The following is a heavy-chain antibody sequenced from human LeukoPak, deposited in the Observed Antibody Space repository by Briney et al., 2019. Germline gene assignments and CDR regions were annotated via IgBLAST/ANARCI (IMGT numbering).Heavy chain of an antibody. Sequence: ASVKVSCKASGYTFTSYYMHWVRQAPGQGLEWMGWMNPNSGNTGYAQKFQGRVTMTRNTSISTAYMELSSLRSEDTAVYYCARGITSYYYDSSGYGSHWGQGTLVTVSS. J-gene: IGHJ4*02. CDR2: MNPNSGNT. CDR1: GYTFTSYY. D-gene: IGHD3-22*01. CDR3: ARGITSYYYDSSGYGSH. V-gene: IGHV1-8*02.